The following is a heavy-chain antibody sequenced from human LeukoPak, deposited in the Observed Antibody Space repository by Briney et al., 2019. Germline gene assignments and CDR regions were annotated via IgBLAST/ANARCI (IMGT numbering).Heavy chain of an antibody. CDR1: GYSFTNYN. V-gene: IGHV1-46*01. CDR2: IKPSGDNT. CDR3: ARVRDGYNDAYF. Sequence: GASVKVSCKTSGYSFTNYNLHWVRQAPGQRLEWMGIIKPSGDNTNNAQKFQGRVTMTSDTSTSTVYMELSSLKFEDTALYYCARVRDGYNDAYFWGQGTMVTVTS. D-gene: IGHD5-24*01. J-gene: IGHJ3*01.